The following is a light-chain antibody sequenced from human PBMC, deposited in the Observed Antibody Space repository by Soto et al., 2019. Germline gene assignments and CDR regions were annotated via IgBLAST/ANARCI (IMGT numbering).Light chain of an antibody. Sequence: EIMMTQSPATLSVSPGERATLSCRASQSVSSNLAWYQQKPGQAPRLLIYGASTRATGIPARFSGSGSGTEVTLTISSLQSEDFAVYYCQQYNNWPPAWTFGQGTKVEIK. CDR2: GAS. J-gene: IGKJ1*01. V-gene: IGKV3-15*01. CDR1: QSVSSN. CDR3: QQYNNWPPAWT.